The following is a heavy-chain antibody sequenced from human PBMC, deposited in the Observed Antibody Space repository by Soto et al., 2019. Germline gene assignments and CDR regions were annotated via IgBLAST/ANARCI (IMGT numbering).Heavy chain of an antibody. CDR3: AKQGDFWSGYFDY. CDR2: ISGSGGST. CDR1: GFTFSSYS. V-gene: IGHV3-23*01. D-gene: IGHD3-3*01. J-gene: IGHJ4*02. Sequence: EVQLLASGGGLVQPGGSLRLSCAASGFTFSSYSMSWVRQAPGKGLEWVSAISGSGGSTYYADSVKGRFTISRDNAKNTLYLQMNSLRAEDTAVYYCAKQGDFWSGYFDYWGQGTLVTVSS.